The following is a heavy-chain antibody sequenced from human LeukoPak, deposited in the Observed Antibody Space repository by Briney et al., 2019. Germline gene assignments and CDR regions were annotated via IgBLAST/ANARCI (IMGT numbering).Heavy chain of an antibody. D-gene: IGHD3-16*02. CDR1: GYTLTELS. V-gene: IGHV1-24*01. Sequence: ASVKVSCKVSGYTLTELSMHWVRQAPVKGLEWMGGFDPEDGETIYAQKFQGRVTMTEDTSTDTAYMELSSLRSEDTAVYYCATVPSLRLGELSFRFDPWGQGTLVTVSS. CDR2: FDPEDGET. J-gene: IGHJ5*02. CDR3: ATVPSLRLGELSFRFDP.